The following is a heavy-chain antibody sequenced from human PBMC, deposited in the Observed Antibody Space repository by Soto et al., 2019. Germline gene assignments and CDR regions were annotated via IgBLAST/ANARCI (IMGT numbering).Heavy chain of an antibody. Sequence: QVQLVESGGGVVQPGRSLRLSCAASGFTFSSYGMHWVRQAPGKGLEWVAVISYDGSNKDYADSVKGRFTISRDNSKNTLDLQMNSLRAEDTAVYYCAKGIGAAGRGESWGQGTLVTVS. CDR3: AKGIGAAGRGES. V-gene: IGHV3-30*18. CDR1: GFTFSSYG. D-gene: IGHD6-13*01. J-gene: IGHJ4*02. CDR2: ISYDGSNK.